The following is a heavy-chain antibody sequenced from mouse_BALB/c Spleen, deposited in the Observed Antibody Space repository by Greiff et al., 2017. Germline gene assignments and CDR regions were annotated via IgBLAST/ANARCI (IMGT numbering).Heavy chain of an antibody. CDR1: GYSITSDYA. V-gene: IGHV3-2*02. J-gene: IGHJ2*01. CDR2: ISYSGST. CDR3: ASLWYLYYFDY. D-gene: IGHD2-1*01. Sequence: EVKLVESGPGLVKPSQSLSLTCTVTGYSITSDYAWNWIRQFPGNKLEWMGYISYSGSTSYNPSLKSRISITRDTSKNQFFLQLNSVTTEDTATYYCASLWYLYYFDYWGQGTTLTVSS.